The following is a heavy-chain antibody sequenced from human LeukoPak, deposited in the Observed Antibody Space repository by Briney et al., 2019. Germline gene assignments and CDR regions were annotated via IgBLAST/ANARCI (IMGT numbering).Heavy chain of an antibody. D-gene: IGHD3-3*01. CDR2: FDPEDGET. CDR1: GYTLTELS. J-gene: IGHJ4*02. Sequence: ASVKVSCKVSGYTLTELSMHWVRQAPGKGLEWMGGFDPEDGETIYAQKFQGRVTMTRNTSISTAYMELSSLRSEDTAVYYCARGLGILEWGIDYWGQGTLVTVSS. V-gene: IGHV1-24*01. CDR3: ARGLGILEWGIDY.